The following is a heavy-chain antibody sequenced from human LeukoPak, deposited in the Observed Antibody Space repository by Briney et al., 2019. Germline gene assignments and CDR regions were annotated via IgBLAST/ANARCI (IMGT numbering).Heavy chain of an antibody. J-gene: IGHJ4*02. CDR2: MWSDGRNE. Sequence: GGSLRLSCAASGFTFSRYGMHWVRKAPGTELEWVAYMWSDGRNEYYVDSVKGRFTISRDNSKNTLYLQMSSLRVEDTAVYYCVKDPRYYYDSSGFRERFDHWGQGTLVTVSS. CDR3: VKDPRYYYDSSGFRERFDH. V-gene: IGHV3-30*02. CDR1: GFTFSRYG. D-gene: IGHD3-22*01.